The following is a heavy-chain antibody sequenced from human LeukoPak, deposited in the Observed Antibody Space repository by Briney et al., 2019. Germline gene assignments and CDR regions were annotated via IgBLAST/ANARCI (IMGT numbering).Heavy chain of an antibody. Sequence: GASVKVSCKASGGTFSSYAISWVRQAPGLALEWMGIIRPIGDSTTYAQKFQGRVTMTRDMSTSTVYMELSSLRSEDTAVYYCARDVPYCGGDCHDAFDIWGQGTMVTVSS. CDR1: GGTFSSYA. D-gene: IGHD2-21*02. J-gene: IGHJ3*02. CDR3: ARDVPYCGGDCHDAFDI. CDR2: IRPIGDST. V-gene: IGHV1-46*01.